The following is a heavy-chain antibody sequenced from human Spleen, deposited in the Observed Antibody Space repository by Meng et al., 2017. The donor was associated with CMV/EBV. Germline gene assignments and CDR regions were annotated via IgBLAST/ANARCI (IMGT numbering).Heavy chain of an antibody. D-gene: IGHD3-22*01. CDR1: FSGYY. CDR2: INQSGST. Sequence: FSGYYWSWIRQPPEKGLEWIGEINQSGSTNYNPSLKSRVVISVDTSKNQFSLELSSVTAADTAVYYCARLHRTYYYDSSGYYTNWFDSWGQGTLVTVSS. V-gene: IGHV4-34*01. CDR3: ARLHRTYYYDSSGYYTNWFDS. J-gene: IGHJ5*01.